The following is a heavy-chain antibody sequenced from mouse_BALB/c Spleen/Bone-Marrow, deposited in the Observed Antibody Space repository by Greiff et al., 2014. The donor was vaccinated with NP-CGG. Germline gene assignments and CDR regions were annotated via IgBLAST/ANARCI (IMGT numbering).Heavy chain of an antibody. D-gene: IGHD2-4*01. CDR1: GFNTKDTY. V-gene: IGHV14-3*02. J-gene: IGHJ3*01. CDR3: ARMITAY. Sequence: EVKLMESGAELVKPGASVKLSCTASGFNTKDTYMHWVKQRPEQGLEWIGRIDPANGNTKYDPKFQGKATITADTSSNTAYLQLSSLTSEDTAVYYCARMITAYWGQGTLVTVSA. CDR2: IDPANGNT.